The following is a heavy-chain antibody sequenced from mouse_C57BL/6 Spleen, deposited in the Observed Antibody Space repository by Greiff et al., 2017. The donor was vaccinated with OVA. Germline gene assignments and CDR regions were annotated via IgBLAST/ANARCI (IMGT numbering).Heavy chain of an antibody. CDR3: AREIPYYYGSGGYVDV. CDR2: IDPNSGGT. Sequence: VQLQQPGTELVKPGASVKLSCKASGYTFTSYWMHWVKQRPGRGLEWIGRIDPNSGGTKYNEKFKSKATLTVDKPSSPAYMQLSSLTSEDSAVDYCAREIPYYYGSGGYVDVWGTGTAVTVSS. J-gene: IGHJ1*03. CDR1: GYTFTSYW. D-gene: IGHD1-1*01. V-gene: IGHV1-72*01.